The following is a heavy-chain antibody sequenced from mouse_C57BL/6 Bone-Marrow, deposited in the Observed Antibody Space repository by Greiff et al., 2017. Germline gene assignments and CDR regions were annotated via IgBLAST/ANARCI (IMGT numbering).Heavy chain of an antibody. J-gene: IGHJ4*01. D-gene: IGHD2-3*01. CDR3: ARAIYDGYYYYAMDY. CDR1: GFNIKNTY. CDR2: IDPANGNT. Sequence: EVQLVESVAELVRPGASVKLSCTASGFNIKNTYMHWVKQRPEQGLEWIGRIDPANGNTKYAPKFQGKATITADTSSNTAYLQLSSLTSEDTAIYYCARAIYDGYYYYAMDYWGQGTSVTVSS. V-gene: IGHV14-3*01.